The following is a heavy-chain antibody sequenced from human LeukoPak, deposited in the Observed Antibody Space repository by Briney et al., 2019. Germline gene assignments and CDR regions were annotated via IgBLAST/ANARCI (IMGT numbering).Heavy chain of an antibody. V-gene: IGHV1-18*01. CDR2: ISAYNGNT. D-gene: IGHD1-26*01. J-gene: IGHJ3*02. Sequence: GASVKVSCKASGYTFPRYGISWVRQAPGQGLEWMAWISAYNGNTDYAQKLQGRVTMTTDTSTSTAYMELRSLRSDDTAVHYCARARYLTGSRDDAFDIWGQGTVVTVSA. CDR1: GYTFPRYG. CDR3: ARARYLTGSRDDAFDI.